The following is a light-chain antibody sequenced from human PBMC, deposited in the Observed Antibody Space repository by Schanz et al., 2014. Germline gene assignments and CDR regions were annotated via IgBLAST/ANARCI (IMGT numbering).Light chain of an antibody. CDR1: SSDVGGYNY. J-gene: IGLJ1*01. CDR3: SAYTSINTYV. CDR2: DVS. V-gene: IGLV2-14*03. Sequence: QSALTQPASVSGSPGQSITISCTGTSSDVGGYNYVSWYQQHPGKAPKVMLYDVSNRPSGVSNRFSGSKSGNTASLTISGLQAEDEADYYCSAYTSINTYVFGTGTKLTV.